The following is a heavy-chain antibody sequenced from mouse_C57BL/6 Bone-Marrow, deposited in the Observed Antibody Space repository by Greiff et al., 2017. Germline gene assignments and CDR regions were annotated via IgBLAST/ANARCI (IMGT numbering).Heavy chain of an antibody. D-gene: IGHD4-1*01. J-gene: IGHJ1*03. CDR3: ARWNWDWYFDV. CDR2: IYPGDGDT. CDR1: GYAFSSSW. V-gene: IGHV1-82*01. Sequence: VKPGASVKISCKASGYAFSSSWMNWVKQRPGKGLEWIGRIYPGDGDTNYNGKFKGKATLTADKSSSTAYMQLSSLTSEDSAVYFCARWNWDWYFDVWGTGTTVTVSS.